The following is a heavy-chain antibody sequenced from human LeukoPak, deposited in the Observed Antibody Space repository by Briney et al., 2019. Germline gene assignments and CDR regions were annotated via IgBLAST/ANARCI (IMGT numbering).Heavy chain of an antibody. CDR1: GGSISSSSYY. CDR2: IYYSGST. CDR3: ARGRARVRELLWFGRPKYYFDY. V-gene: IGHV4-39*07. J-gene: IGHJ4*02. Sequence: PSETLSLTCTVSGGSISSSSYYWGWIRQPPGKGLEWIGSIYYSGSTYYNPSLKSRVTISVDTSKNQFSLKLSSVTAAGTAVYYCARGRARVRELLWFGRPKYYFDYWGQGTLVTVSS. D-gene: IGHD3-10*01.